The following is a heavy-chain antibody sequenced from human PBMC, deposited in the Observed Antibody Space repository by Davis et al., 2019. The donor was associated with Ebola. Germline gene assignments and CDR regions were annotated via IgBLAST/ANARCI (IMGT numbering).Heavy chain of an antibody. CDR3: ARHHNWNRVRAFDI. V-gene: IGHV4-61*01. D-gene: IGHD1-20*01. CDR1: GGSVSSGSYY. CDR2: IYYSGST. J-gene: IGHJ3*02. Sequence: MPSETLSLTCTVSGGSVSSGSYYWSWIRQPPGKGLEWIGYIYYSGSTNYNPSLKSRVTISVDTSKNQFSLKLSSVTAADTAVYYCARHHNWNRVRAFDIWGQGTMVTVSS.